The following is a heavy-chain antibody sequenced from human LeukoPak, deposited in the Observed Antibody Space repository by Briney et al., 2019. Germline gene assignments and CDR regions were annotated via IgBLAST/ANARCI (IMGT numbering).Heavy chain of an antibody. J-gene: IGHJ4*02. Sequence: GGSLRLSCAASGFTFSDYYMSWIRQAPGKGLEWVSYISSSGSTIYYADSVKGRFTISRDNSKNTLYLQMNSLRAEDTAVYYCARDSYDSSGYYYVFDYWGQGTLVTVSS. CDR3: ARDSYDSSGYYYVFDY. CDR2: ISSSGSTI. D-gene: IGHD3-22*01. CDR1: GFTFSDYY. V-gene: IGHV3-11*04.